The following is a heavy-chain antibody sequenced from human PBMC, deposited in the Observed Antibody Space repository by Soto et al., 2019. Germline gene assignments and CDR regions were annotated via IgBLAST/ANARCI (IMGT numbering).Heavy chain of an antibody. D-gene: IGHD2-2*01. Sequence: SETLSLTCAVYGGSFSGYYWTWVRQPPGKGLEWIGDINHSGSANYNSSLKSRVTISVDTSKNQLSLNLRSVTAADTAVYYCAREEVPQWFTRGYYGMDVWGQGTTVTVSS. CDR2: INHSGSA. CDR1: GGSFSGYY. J-gene: IGHJ6*02. CDR3: AREEVPQWFTRGYYGMDV. V-gene: IGHV4-34*01.